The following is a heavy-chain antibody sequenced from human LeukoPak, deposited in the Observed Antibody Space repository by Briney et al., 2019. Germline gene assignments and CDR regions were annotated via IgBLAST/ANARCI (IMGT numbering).Heavy chain of an antibody. V-gene: IGHV3-30*02. D-gene: IGHD3-10*01. CDR2: IRYDGSNK. J-gene: IGHJ4*02. Sequence: GGSLRLSCAASGFTFSSYWMSWVRQAPGKGLEWVAFIRYDGSNKYYADSVKGRFTISRDNSKNTLYLQMNSLRAEDTAVYYCAKRGLLSTFYYFDYWGQGTLVTVSS. CDR3: AKRGLLSTFYYFDY. CDR1: GFTFSSYW.